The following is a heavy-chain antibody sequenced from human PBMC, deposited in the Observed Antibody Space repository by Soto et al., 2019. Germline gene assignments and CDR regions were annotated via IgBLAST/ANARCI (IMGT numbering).Heavy chain of an antibody. Sequence: SVKVSSKASGYSFTDYHIHWVRQAPGQGLEWLGRINPKSGGKSTAQKFQGWVTMTTDTSISTASMELTRLTSDDTAIYYCARGDSTDCSNGVCPFFYNHAMDVWGQ. D-gene: IGHD2-8*01. CDR1: GYSFTDYH. V-gene: IGHV1-2*04. J-gene: IGHJ6*02. CDR2: INPKSGGK. CDR3: ARGDSTDCSNGVCPFFYNHAMDV.